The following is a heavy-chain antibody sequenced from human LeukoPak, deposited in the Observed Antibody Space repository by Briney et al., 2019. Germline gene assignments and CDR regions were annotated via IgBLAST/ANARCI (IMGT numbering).Heavy chain of an antibody. CDR1: GGSISGFY. Sequence: NSSETLSLTCTVSGGSISGFYWSWIRQPPGKGLEWIGHIYYSGSTSYNPSIKSRVTISVDKSKNQFSLKLSSVTAADTAVYYCARVAYSSGFHHFDYWGQGTLVTVSS. J-gene: IGHJ4*02. D-gene: IGHD6-19*01. V-gene: IGHV4-59*12. CDR3: ARVAYSSGFHHFDY. CDR2: IYYSGST.